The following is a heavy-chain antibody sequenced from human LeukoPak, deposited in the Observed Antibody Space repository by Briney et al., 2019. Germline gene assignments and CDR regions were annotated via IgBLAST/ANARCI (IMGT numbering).Heavy chain of an antibody. CDR2: INPNSGDT. Sequence: ASVKVSCKTSGYIFTGYYMHWVRQAPGQGLEWMGRINPNSGDTNYAQNFQGRVTMTRDTSISTAYMELSRLRSDDTAVYYCARDSRSGWRYFDYWGQGTLVTVSS. CDR3: ARDSRSGWRYFDY. D-gene: IGHD6-19*01. V-gene: IGHV1-2*06. J-gene: IGHJ4*02. CDR1: GYIFTGYY.